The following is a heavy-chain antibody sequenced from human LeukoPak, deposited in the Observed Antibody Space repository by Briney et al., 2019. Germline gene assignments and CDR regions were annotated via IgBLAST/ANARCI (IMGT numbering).Heavy chain of an antibody. J-gene: IGHJ6*02. D-gene: IGHD2-2*01. CDR1: GFTFRSYA. Sequence: PGGSLILSCAASGFTFRSYAMHGVRQAPGQGLEWVAVISYDGSNKYYADSVKGRFTISRDNSKNTLYLQMNSLRAEDTAVYYCARRPAADYYYGMDVWGQGTTVTVPS. V-gene: IGHV3-30-3*01. CDR2: ISYDGSNK. CDR3: ARRPAADYYYGMDV.